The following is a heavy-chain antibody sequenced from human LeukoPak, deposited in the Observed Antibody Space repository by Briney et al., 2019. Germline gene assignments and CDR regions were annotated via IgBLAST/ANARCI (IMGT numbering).Heavy chain of an antibody. CDR3: ARVTRQYYDSSGYYPHSDY. D-gene: IGHD3-22*01. CDR1: GFTFSSYE. J-gene: IGHJ4*02. V-gene: IGHV3-48*03. CDR2: ISSSGSTI. Sequence: GSLRLSCAASGFTFSSYEMNWVRQAPGKGLEWLSYISSSGSTIYYADSVKVRFTISRDNAKNSLYLQMNSLRAEDTAVYYCARVTRQYYDSSGYYPHSDYWGQGTLVTVSS.